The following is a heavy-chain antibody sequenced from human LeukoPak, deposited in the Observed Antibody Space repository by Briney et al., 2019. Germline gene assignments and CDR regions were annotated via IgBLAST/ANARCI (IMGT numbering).Heavy chain of an antibody. Sequence: PGGSLRLSCAASGFTFSSYGMHWVRQAPGKGLEWVAVISYDGSNKYYADSVKGRFTISRDNSKNTLYLQMNSLRAEDTAVYYCARDLIVGTTYFDYWGQGTLVTVSS. CDR3: ARDLIVGTTYFDY. V-gene: IGHV3-30*03. CDR2: ISYDGSNK. CDR1: GFTFSSYG. J-gene: IGHJ4*02. D-gene: IGHD1-26*01.